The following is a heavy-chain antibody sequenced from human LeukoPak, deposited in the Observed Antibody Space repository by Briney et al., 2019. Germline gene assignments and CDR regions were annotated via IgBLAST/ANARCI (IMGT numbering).Heavy chain of an antibody. Sequence: GGSLRLSCAVSGFTIRDYWMHWVRQAPGKGLVLVSRIKYDGRSTSFADSVKGRVSISRDNAKNTLYLQLSSLRAEYTAIYYCEREKWGERQTDAFDIWGQGTMVTVSS. CDR2: IKYDGRST. V-gene: IGHV3-74*01. D-gene: IGHD1-26*01. CDR3: EREKWGERQTDAFDI. J-gene: IGHJ3*02. CDR1: GFTIRDYW.